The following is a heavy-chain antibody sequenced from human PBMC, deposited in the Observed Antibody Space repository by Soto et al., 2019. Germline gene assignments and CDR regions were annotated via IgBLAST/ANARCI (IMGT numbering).Heavy chain of an antibody. J-gene: IGHJ6*02. V-gene: IGHV1-2*02. CDR3: ARSLTEGYCTITGCYTRPLYGMDV. Sequence: ASVKVSCKASGYTFSGYYIHWLRQAPGQGLEWMGWINPNSGGTNYAQKFQGRVTVTRDTPTSTAYMELIRLTSDDTAVYYCARSLTEGYCTITGCYTRPLYGMDVWGQGTTVTVSS. CDR1: GYTFSGYY. CDR2: INPNSGGT. D-gene: IGHD2-2*02.